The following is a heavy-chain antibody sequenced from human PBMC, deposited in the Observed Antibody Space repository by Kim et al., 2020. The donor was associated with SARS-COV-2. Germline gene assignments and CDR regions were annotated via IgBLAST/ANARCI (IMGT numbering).Heavy chain of an antibody. D-gene: IGHD6-19*01. CDR3: AREGIAVADGNYNWFDP. CDR1: GGSISSYY. Sequence: SETLSLTCTVSGGSISSYYWSWIRQPPGKGLEWIGYIYYSGSTNYNPSLKSRVTISVDTSKNQFSLKLSSVTAADTAVYYCAREGIAVADGNYNWFDPWGQGTLVTVSS. CDR2: IYYSGST. J-gene: IGHJ5*02. V-gene: IGHV4-59*01.